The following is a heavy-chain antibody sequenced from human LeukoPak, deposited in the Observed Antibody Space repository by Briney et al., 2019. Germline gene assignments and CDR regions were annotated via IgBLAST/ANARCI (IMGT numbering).Heavy chain of an antibody. CDR2: IYTSGST. V-gene: IGHV4-4*07. Sequence: PSETLSLTCTVSGGSISSYYWSWIRQPAGKGLEWVGRIYTSGSTNYNPSLKSRVTMSVDTSKNQFSLKLSSVTAADTAVYYCAREYSSSWYLYYFDYWGQGTLVTVSS. J-gene: IGHJ4*02. D-gene: IGHD6-13*01. CDR3: AREYSSSWYLYYFDY. CDR1: GGSISSYY.